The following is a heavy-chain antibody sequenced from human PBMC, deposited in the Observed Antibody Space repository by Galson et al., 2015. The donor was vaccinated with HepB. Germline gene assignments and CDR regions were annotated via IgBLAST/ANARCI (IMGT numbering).Heavy chain of an antibody. J-gene: IGHJ6*03. CDR2: INHSGST. CDR3: ARGAVLRFLEWFDYYYYMDV. CDR1: GGSFSGYY. D-gene: IGHD3-3*01. V-gene: IGHV4-34*01. Sequence: QVQLQESGPGLVKTSETLSLTCAVYGGSFSGYYWSWIRHTPGKGLEWIGEINHSGSTNYNPSLKSRVTISVDTSKNQFSLKLSSVTAADTAVYYCARGAVLRFLEWFDYYYYMDVWGKGTTVTVSS.